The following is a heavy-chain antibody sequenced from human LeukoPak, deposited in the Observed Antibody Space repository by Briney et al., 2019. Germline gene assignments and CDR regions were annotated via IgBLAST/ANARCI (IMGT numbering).Heavy chain of an antibody. CDR3: ASQTKTYQQDTSGPNYYYHYMDV. J-gene: IGHJ6*03. CDR2: INPNSGGT. Sequence: ASVKVSCKASGYTFTDYFMHWVRQAPGQGLEWMGWINPNSGGTQSAQKLQGRVMITADESTSTAYMELSSLRSEDTAVYYCASQTKTYQQDTSGPNYYYHYMDVWGKGTTVTVSS. V-gene: IGHV1-2*02. D-gene: IGHD1/OR15-1a*01. CDR1: GYTFTDYF.